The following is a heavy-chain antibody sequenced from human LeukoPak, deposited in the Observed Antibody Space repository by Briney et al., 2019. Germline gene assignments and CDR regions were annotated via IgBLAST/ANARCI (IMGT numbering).Heavy chain of an antibody. J-gene: IGHJ5*02. D-gene: IGHD6-19*01. CDR2: MNPDSGNT. CDR3: AREVRSSGSYNWFDP. CDR1: GYTFTTHD. V-gene: IGHV1-8*01. Sequence: ASVKVSCKASGYTFTTHDLNWVRQAPGQGLECMGWMNPDSGNTGYAQRFQGRVTMTGDSSRSTAYMELSSLTSEDTAVYYCAREVRSSGSYNWFDPWGQGTLVTVSS.